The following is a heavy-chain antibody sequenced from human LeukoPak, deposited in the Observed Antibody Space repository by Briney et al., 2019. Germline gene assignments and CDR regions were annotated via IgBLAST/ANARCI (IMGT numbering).Heavy chain of an antibody. Sequence: GGSLRLSCAASGFTVSSNYMSWVRQAPGKGLEWGSVIYSGGTTYYADSVKCRFTISRDNSKNTLYLQMNSLRAGDTAVYYCAREYDSSGYGFDPWGQGTLVTVSS. D-gene: IGHD3-22*01. CDR2: IYSGGTT. CDR3: AREYDSSGYGFDP. J-gene: IGHJ5*02. CDR1: GFTVSSNY. V-gene: IGHV3-66*01.